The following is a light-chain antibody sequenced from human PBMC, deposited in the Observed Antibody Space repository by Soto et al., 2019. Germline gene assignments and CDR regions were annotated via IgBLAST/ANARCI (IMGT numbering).Light chain of an antibody. CDR3: QQYYSLPLT. V-gene: IGKV4-1*01. CDR1: QSVFYSSNNKNY. Sequence: DIVMTQSPESLAVSLGERATINCKSSQSVFYSSNNKNYLTWYQQKPGQPPKLLIYWASTRESGVPDRFSGSGSETDFTLTISSLQAEDVALYYCQQYYSLPLTFGGGTKVEIK. CDR2: WAS. J-gene: IGKJ4*01.